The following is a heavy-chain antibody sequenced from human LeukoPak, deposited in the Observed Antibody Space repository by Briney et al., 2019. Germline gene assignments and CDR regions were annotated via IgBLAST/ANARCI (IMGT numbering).Heavy chain of an antibody. Sequence: GGSLRLSCAASGFTFSSSWMGWARQAPGKGLEWVANIKEDGSWKHYAVSVQGRFTISRDNAKNSLYLQMNSLRAEDTAVYYCARDWPSEWQQLPDYDAVDIWGQGTMVTVSS. CDR2: IKEDGSWK. CDR3: ARDWPSEWQQLPDYDAVDI. D-gene: IGHD6-13*01. V-gene: IGHV3-7*03. J-gene: IGHJ3*02. CDR1: GFTFSSSW.